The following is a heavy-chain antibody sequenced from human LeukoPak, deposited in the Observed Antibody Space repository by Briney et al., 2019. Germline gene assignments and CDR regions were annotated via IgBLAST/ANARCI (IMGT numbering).Heavy chain of an antibody. V-gene: IGHV3-74*01. J-gene: IGHJ4*02. CDR1: GFTFSSYW. D-gene: IGHD3-10*01. CDR2: INSDGSST. Sequence: GGSLRLSCAASGFTFSSYWMHWVRQAPGKGLVWVSRINSDGSSTSYADSVKGRFTISRDNAKNTLYLQMNSLRAEDTAVYYCARDPSAVVRGVVIDYWGQGTPVTVSS. CDR3: ARDPSAVVRGVVIDY.